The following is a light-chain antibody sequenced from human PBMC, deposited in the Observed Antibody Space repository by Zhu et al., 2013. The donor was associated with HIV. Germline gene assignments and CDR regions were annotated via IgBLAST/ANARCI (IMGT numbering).Light chain of an antibody. Sequence: DIHMTQSPSTLSASVGDRVTTTCRASQNIYNYLAWHQQKPGQAPKVLISLASNLESGVPSRFSGSGSGTEFTLTITSLQPDDFATYYCQQYSYYPLTFGGGTKVEIK. V-gene: IGKV1-5*03. CDR3: QQYSYYPLT. CDR1: QNIYNY. CDR2: LAS. J-gene: IGKJ4*01.